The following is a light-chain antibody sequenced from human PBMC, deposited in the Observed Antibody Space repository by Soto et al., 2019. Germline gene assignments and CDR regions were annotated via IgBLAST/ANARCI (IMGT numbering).Light chain of an antibody. CDR2: GAS. CDR1: QSISDT. V-gene: IGKV3D-15*01. Sequence: EIVMTQSPATLSVSPGGRATLSCRAGQSISDTLAWYQQKPGQAPRLLIYGASNRATGVPARFSGSGSGTDFTLTISRLEPEDFAVYYCQQYGNSPQITFGRGTRLEIK. J-gene: IGKJ5*01. CDR3: QQYGNSPQIT.